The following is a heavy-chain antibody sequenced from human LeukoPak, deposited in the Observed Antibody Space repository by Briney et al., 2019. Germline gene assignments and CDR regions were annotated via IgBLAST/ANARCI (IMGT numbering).Heavy chain of an antibody. CDR2: ISSSSKYI. CDR3: ARSPQGTGSPADY. D-gene: IGHD1-1*01. V-gene: IGHV3-21*01. CDR1: GSSFSSYS. Sequence: GGSLRLSCGDSGSSFSSYSMNWVRQAPGKDLEWVSSISSSSKYIYYADSVKGRFTISRDNAKNSLYLQMNGLRADDTAVYYCARSPQGTGSPADYWGQGILVTVSS. J-gene: IGHJ4*02.